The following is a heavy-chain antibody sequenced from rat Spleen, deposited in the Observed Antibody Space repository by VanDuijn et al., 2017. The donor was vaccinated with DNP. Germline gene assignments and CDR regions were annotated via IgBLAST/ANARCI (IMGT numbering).Heavy chain of an antibody. CDR1: GFTFSDCY. J-gene: IGHJ2*01. CDR2: ISYDGTST. V-gene: IGHV5-29*01. D-gene: IGHD1-12*03. Sequence: EVQLVESDGGLVQPGRSLKVSCAASGFTFSDCYMAWVRQAPTKGLEWVATISYDGTSTYYRGSVKGRFTISRDNAKNTQYLQMDSLRSEDTATYYCARGYDGYDYWGQGVMVTVSS. CDR3: ARGYDGYDY.